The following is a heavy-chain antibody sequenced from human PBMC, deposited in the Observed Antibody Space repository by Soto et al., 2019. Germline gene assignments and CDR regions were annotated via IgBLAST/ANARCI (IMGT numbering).Heavy chain of an antibody. D-gene: IGHD5-12*01. J-gene: IGHJ4*02. CDR3: ERGYSGYDWDASDY. Sequence: QVQLVQSGAEVKKPGASVKVSCKASGYTFTSYGISWVRQAPGQGLEWMGWISAYNGNTNYAQKLQGRVTMTTDTYKRPAYMELRRLRSDDAAVYYCERGYSGYDWDASDYWGQGTLVTVSS. CDR2: ISAYNGNT. CDR1: GYTFTSYG. V-gene: IGHV1-18*01.